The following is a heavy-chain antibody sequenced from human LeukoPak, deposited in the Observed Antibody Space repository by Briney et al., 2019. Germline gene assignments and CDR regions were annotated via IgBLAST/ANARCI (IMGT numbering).Heavy chain of an antibody. CDR3: ARDGGSAWFLDY. D-gene: IGHD6-19*01. V-gene: IGHV3-11*04. Sequence: PGGSLRLSCAASGFTFSDNYMSWIRQAPGKGLEWVSYISSSGNTTYNADSVKGRFSITRDNAKNSLYLQMNSLRAEDTAVYYCARDGGSAWFLDYWGQGTLVTVSS. CDR2: ISSSGNTT. J-gene: IGHJ4*02. CDR1: GFTFSDNY.